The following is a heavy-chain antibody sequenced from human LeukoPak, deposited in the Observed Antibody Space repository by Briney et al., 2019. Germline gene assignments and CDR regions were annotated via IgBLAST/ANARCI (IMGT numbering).Heavy chain of an antibody. J-gene: IGHJ4*02. V-gene: IGHV3-7*01. CDR3: AIGWGAY. CDR2: LNQDGSEK. Sequence: GGSLRLSCAASGFTFSRSWMSWVRQAPGKGLEWVAHLNQDGSEKYYVDSVKGRFTISRDNAKNSLYLQMNSLRAEDTAVYYCAIGWGAYWGQGTLVTVSS. D-gene: IGHD3-16*01. CDR1: GFTFSRSW.